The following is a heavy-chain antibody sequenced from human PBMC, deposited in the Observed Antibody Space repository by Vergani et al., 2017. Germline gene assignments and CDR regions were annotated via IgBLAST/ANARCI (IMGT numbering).Heavy chain of an antibody. CDR3: ARSSDCSSTSCSNWYFDL. CDR1: GYTFTSNG. CDR2: ISAYNGHT. V-gene: IGHV1-18*01. D-gene: IGHD2-2*01. J-gene: IGHJ2*01. Sequence: QVQLVQSGAEVKKPGASVKVSCKASGYTFTSNGISGVRQPPGQGLEWMGWISAYNGHTNYAPKIKDRVTMTTDTTTSTAYMGLRSLTSADTAAYYCARSSDCSSTSCSNWYFDLWGQGTLVTVSS.